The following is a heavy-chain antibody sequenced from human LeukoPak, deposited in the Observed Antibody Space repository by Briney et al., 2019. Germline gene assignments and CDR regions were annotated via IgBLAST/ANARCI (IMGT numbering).Heavy chain of an antibody. CDR1: GFTFSSYA. V-gene: IGHV3-23*01. D-gene: IGHD6-13*01. J-gene: IGHJ4*02. CDR2: ISGSGGST. Sequence: GGSLRLSCAASGFTFSSYAMSWVRQAPGKGLEWASAISGSGGSTYSAGSVKGRFTVSRDNSKSTLYLQMNSLRAEDTAVYYCAKVSSSSVYYFDYWGQGTLVTVSS. CDR3: AKVSSSSVYYFDY.